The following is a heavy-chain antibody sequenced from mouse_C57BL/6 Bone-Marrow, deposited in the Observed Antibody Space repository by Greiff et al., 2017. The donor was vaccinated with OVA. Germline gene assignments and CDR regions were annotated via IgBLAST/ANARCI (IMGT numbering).Heavy chain of an antibody. D-gene: IGHD1-1*01. CDR1: GFNIKDDY. CDR3: TMITTVPGYYAMDY. J-gene: IGHJ4*01. V-gene: IGHV14-4*01. Sequence: LVESGAELVRPGASVKLSCTASGFNIKDDYMHWVKQRPEQGLEWIGWIDPENGDTEYASKFQGKATITADTSSNTAYLQLSSLTSEDTAVYYCTMITTVPGYYAMDYWGQGTSVTVSS. CDR2: IDPENGDT.